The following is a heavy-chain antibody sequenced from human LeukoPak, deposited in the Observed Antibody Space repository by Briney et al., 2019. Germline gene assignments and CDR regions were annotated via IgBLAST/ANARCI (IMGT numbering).Heavy chain of an antibody. J-gene: IGHJ4*02. CDR1: GFTFSSYE. CDR2: ISTSGSTI. V-gene: IGHV3-48*03. D-gene: IGHD2-8*01. CDR3: ARGQTKGDY. Sequence: GSLRLPCAASGFTFSSYEMNWVRQAPGKGLEWVSYISTSGSTIYYADSVKGRFTISRDNAKNSLYLQMNSLRAEDTAVYYCARGQTKGDYWGQGTLVTVSS.